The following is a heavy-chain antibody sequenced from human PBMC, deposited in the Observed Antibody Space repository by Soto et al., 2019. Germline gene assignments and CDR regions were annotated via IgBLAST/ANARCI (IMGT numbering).Heavy chain of an antibody. V-gene: IGHV4-59*08. J-gene: IGHJ3*02. CDR3: ARLYGLDAFDI. CDR2: IYYSGST. D-gene: IGHD3-16*02. Sequence: PSETMSLTSTVSGFYLSPNYWRWLRQTPGKGLEWIGYIYYSGSTNSNPSLKSRVTISVDTSKNQFSLKLSSVTAADTAVYYCARLYGLDAFDIRGQGTMVTVSS. CDR1: GFYLSPNY.